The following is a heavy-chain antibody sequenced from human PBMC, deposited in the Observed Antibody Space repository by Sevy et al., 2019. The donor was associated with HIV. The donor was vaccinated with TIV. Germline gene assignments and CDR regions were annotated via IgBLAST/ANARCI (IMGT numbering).Heavy chain of an antibody. CDR3: ARLRFWSSSSGSTNYFDY. Sequence: SETLSLTCTVSGGSINNYYWSWIRQSPGKGLEWIGYISYSGTTNYNPSLKSRVTISVDTSKNQFSLKLSSVTAADTAVYYGARLRFWSSSSGSTNYFDYWGQGTLVTVSS. V-gene: IGHV4-59*08. J-gene: IGHJ4*02. CDR2: ISYSGTT. CDR1: GGSINNYY. D-gene: IGHD6-6*01.